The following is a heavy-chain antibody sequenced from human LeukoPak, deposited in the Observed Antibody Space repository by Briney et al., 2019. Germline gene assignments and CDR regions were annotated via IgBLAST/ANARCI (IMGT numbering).Heavy chain of an antibody. Sequence: GGSLRLSCAASGFTFSSYAMSWVRQAPGKGLEWVSSISGSGDTTYFADSVKGRFTISRDNSKNTLSLQMNSLRAEDTAVYYCAKREVATRYFDYWGQGTLVTVSS. D-gene: IGHD5-12*01. V-gene: IGHV3-23*01. CDR2: ISGSGDTT. CDR3: AKREVATRYFDY. J-gene: IGHJ4*02. CDR1: GFTFSSYA.